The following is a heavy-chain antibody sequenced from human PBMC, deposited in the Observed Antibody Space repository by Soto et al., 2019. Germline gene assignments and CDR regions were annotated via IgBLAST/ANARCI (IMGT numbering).Heavy chain of an antibody. J-gene: IGHJ3*02. D-gene: IGHD2-2*01. V-gene: IGHV3-11*01. CDR2: ISSSGSTI. CDR1: GFTFSDYY. CDR3: ARDDTSALGDIVVVPAAMRENDAFDI. Sequence: GGSLRLSCAASGFTFSDYYMSWIRQAPGKGLEWVSYISSSGSTIYYADSVKCRFTISRDNAKNSLYLQMNSLRAADTAVYYCARDDTSALGDIVVVPAAMRENDAFDIWGQGTMVTVSS.